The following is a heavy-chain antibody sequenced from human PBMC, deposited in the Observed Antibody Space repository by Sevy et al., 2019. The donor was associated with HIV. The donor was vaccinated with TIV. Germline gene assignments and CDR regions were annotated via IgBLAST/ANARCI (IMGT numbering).Heavy chain of an antibody. J-gene: IGHJ3*02. D-gene: IGHD2-15*01. Sequence: GGSLRLSCAASGFTFSSYSMNWDRQAPGKGLEWVSSISSSSSYIYYADSVKGRFTISRDNAKNSLYLQMNSLRAEDTAVYYCARDLEDIVVVVAAAGDAFDIWGQGTMVTVSS. CDR1: GFTFSSYS. CDR2: ISSSSSYI. V-gene: IGHV3-21*01. CDR3: ARDLEDIVVVVAAAGDAFDI.